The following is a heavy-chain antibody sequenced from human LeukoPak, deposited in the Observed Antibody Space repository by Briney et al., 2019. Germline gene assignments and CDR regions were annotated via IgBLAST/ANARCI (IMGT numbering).Heavy chain of an antibody. V-gene: IGHV3-74*01. J-gene: IGHJ4*02. D-gene: IGHD5-18*01. Sequence: GGSLRLPCAASGLTFSDFWMHWVRQPPGKGPVWVALVKGDGRTTIYADSVKGRFTISRDNAKNTLYLQMNSLRADDSGVYYCATGHSYGYDYWGQGVLVTVSS. CDR1: GLTFSDFW. CDR3: ATGHSYGYDY. CDR2: VKGDGRTT.